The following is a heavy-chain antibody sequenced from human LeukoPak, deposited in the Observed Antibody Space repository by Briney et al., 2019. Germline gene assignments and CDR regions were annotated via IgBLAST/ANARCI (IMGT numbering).Heavy chain of an antibody. V-gene: IGHV3-43D*03. J-gene: IGHJ6*03. CDR3: AKIGVPHYYYYYMDV. Sequence: PGGSLRLSCAASGYTFDDYAMHWVRQAPGKGLEWVSLISWDGGSTYYADSVKGRFTISRDNSKNSLYLQMNSLRAEDTALYYCAKIGVPHYYYYYMDVWGKGTTVTVSS. D-gene: IGHD6-6*01. CDR2: ISWDGGST. CDR1: GYTFDDYA.